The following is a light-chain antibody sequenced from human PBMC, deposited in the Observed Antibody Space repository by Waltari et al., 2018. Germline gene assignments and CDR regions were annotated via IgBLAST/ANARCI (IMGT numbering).Light chain of an antibody. Sequence: DIVMTQSPESLAVSLGERATINCKSSQSVLYSSNNKNYLAWYQQKPGQAPRLLIYGASSRATGIPDRFSGSGSGTDFTLTISRLEPEDFAVYYCQQYGNSPVTFGGGTKVEIK. CDR1: QSVLYSSNNKNY. CDR3: QQYGNSPVT. CDR2: GAS. J-gene: IGKJ4*01. V-gene: IGKV4-1*01.